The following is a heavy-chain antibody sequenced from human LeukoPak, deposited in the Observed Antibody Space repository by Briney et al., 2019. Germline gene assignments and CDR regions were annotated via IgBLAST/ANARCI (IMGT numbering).Heavy chain of an antibody. D-gene: IGHD3-22*01. CDR3: AREGDYDSSGYYYRWFDP. J-gene: IGHJ5*02. Sequence: SETLSLTCTVSGGSISSYYWSWIRQPAGKGLEWIGYIYYSGSTNYNPSLKSRVTISVDTSKNQFSLKLSSVTAADTAVYYCAREGDYDSSGYYYRWFDPWGQGTLVTVSS. CDR1: GGSISSYY. CDR2: IYYSGST. V-gene: IGHV4-59*01.